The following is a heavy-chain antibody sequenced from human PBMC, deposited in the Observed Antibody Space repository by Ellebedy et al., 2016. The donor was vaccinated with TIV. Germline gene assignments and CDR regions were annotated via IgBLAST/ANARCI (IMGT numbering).Heavy chain of an antibody. V-gene: IGHV3-53*01. D-gene: IGHD4-17*01. J-gene: IGHJ5*02. Sequence: GESLKISCAASEFTVTSTYISWVRQAPGKGLEWVSVIFGVGTKYYTDSVKGRFTISRDTSKNTIYLQMNSLRAEDTAVYYCARESDYADYAALSTWGQGTLVTVSS. CDR1: EFTVTSTY. CDR3: ARESDYADYAALST. CDR2: IFGVGTK.